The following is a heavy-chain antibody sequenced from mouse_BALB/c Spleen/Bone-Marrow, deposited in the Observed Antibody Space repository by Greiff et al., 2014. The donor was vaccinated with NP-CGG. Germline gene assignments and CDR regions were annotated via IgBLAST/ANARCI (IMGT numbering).Heavy chain of an antibody. CDR2: IWAGGST. D-gene: IGHD1-1*01. CDR1: EFSLTSYG. J-gene: IGHJ3*01. V-gene: IGHV2-9*02. Sequence: VKLQESGPGLVAPSQSLSITCTVSEFSLTSYGVHWVRQPPGKGLGWLGVIWAGGSTNYNSALMSRLSISEDNSKSQVFLKMNSLQTDDTAMYYCARGGSSRAWFAYWGQGTLVTVSA. CDR3: ARGGSSRAWFAY.